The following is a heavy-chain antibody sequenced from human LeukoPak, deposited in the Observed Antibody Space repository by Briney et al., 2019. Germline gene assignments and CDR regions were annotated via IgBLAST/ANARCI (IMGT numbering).Heavy chain of an antibody. CDR1: GFTFSGYE. D-gene: IGHD4-17*01. Sequence: GGSLRLSCAASGFTFSGYEMNWVRQAPGKGLEWVSYISGSGSTIYYADSVKGRFTISRDNARNSLYLHMNSLRAEDTAVYYCAKEIWPTVTTPGHTHFDYWGQGTLVTVSS. CDR2: ISGSGSTI. J-gene: IGHJ4*02. V-gene: IGHV3-48*03. CDR3: AKEIWPTVTTPGHTHFDY.